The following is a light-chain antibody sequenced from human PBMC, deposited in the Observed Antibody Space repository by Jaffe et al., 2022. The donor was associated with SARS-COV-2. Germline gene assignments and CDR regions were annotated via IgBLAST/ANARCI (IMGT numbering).Light chain of an antibody. CDR1: SSDIGTYNV. Sequence: QSALTQPASVSGSPGQSITISCTGTSSDIGTYNVVSWYQQHPGKAPKLIIYEGSERPSGVSSRFSGSRSGNTASLTISGLEAGDEADYYCCAYAGSYTLVFGGGTKLTV. V-gene: IGLV2-23*01. J-gene: IGLJ3*02. CDR2: EGS. CDR3: CAYAGSYTLV.